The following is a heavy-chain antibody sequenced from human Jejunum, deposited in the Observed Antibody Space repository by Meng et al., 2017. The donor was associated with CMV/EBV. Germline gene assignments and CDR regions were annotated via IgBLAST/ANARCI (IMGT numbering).Heavy chain of an antibody. V-gene: IGHV4-39*07. CDR3: AFMRGQPRRNYFDF. CDR1: GSALSSSSNY. J-gene: IGHJ5*01. CDR2: VYYDGNQ. D-gene: IGHD1-14*01. Sequence: GSALSSSSNYWGLVRRPPGKCLELICNVYYDGNQYYNPSLNCRVSIFADLSRNQFFLRLTSVSAADTAMYYCAFMRGQPRRNYFDFWGPGTLVTVSS.